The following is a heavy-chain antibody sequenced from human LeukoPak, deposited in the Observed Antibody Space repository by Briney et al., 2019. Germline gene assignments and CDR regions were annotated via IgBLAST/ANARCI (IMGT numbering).Heavy chain of an antibody. CDR1: GFTFSSYV. Sequence: GGSLRLSCAASGFTFSSYVMSWVRQAPGKGLEWVSSISGGGISTYYADSVKGRFTISRDNSKNTLYLQMNSLRAEDTAVYYCARGPDYYDSSGYYLDYFDYWGQGTLVTVSS. CDR2: ISGGGIST. D-gene: IGHD3-22*01. J-gene: IGHJ4*02. CDR3: ARGPDYYDSSGYYLDYFDY. V-gene: IGHV3-23*01.